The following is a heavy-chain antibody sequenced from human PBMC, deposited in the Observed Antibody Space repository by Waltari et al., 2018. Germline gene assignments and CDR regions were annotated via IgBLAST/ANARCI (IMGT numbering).Heavy chain of an antibody. CDR1: GVSITSNRHY. D-gene: IGHD5-12*01. CDR3: ATYIGASVGTAAFDV. CDR2: VSYSGTT. Sequence: QLQLQESGPRLVRPSETLSLICRVSGVSITSNRHYWARIRQSPGQGLEWIGTVSYSGTTDLSPSLKSRVSVSRDTSKNQVSLILGSVTAADMAVYYCATYIGASVGTAAFDVWGQGTMVTVSS. J-gene: IGHJ3*01. V-gene: IGHV4-39*01.